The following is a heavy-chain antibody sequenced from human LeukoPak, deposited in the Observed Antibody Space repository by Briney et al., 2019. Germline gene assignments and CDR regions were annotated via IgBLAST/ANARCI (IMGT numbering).Heavy chain of an antibody. Sequence: SETLSLTCTVSGGSISDYYWSWIRQPAGRGLEWIGRIYIGRIYTSGSTYYNSSLKSRVTVSEDTSKNQFSLKLRSVTAADTAVYYCARGGDNWNDPFDYWGQGTLVTVSS. D-gene: IGHD1-20*01. V-gene: IGHV4-4*07. CDR1: GGSISDYY. J-gene: IGHJ4*02. CDR2: IYIGRIYTSGST. CDR3: ARGGDNWNDPFDY.